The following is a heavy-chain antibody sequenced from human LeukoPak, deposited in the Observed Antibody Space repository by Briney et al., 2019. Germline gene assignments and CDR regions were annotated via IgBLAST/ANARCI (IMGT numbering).Heavy chain of an antibody. CDR2: INHSGST. CDR3: ARDSFGELLLDIDY. J-gene: IGHJ4*02. D-gene: IGHD3-10*01. CDR1: GGSFSGYY. Sequence: PSETLSLTCAVYGGSFSGYYWSWIRQPPGKGLEWIGEINHSGSTNYNPSLKSRVTISVDTSKNQFSLKLSSVTAADTAVYYCARDSFGELLLDIDYWGQGTLVTVSS. V-gene: IGHV4-34*01.